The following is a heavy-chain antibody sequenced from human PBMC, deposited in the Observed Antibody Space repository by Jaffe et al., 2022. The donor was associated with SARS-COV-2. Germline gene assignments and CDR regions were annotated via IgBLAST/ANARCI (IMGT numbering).Heavy chain of an antibody. CDR2: ILNDGSNQ. J-gene: IGHJ6*02. V-gene: IGHV3-30*18. CDR1: GFTFSTYG. D-gene: IGHD5-12*01. CDR3: AKDHDVAPTIGRGWGMDV. Sequence: QVQLVASGGGVVQPGRSLTLSCAASGFTFSTYGMHWVRQAPGKGLEWVATILNDGSNQYYADSVKGRFTISRDESKNTVFLQMNSLRGEDTAVYYCAKDHDVAPTIGRGWGMDVWGQGTTVTVSS.